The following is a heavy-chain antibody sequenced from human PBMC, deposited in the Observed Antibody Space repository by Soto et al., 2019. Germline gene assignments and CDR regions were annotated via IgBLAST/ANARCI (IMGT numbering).Heavy chain of an antibody. CDR1: GGTFSSYA. J-gene: IGHJ4*02. CDR2: IIPIFGTA. Sequence: SVKVSCKASGGTFSSYAISWVRQAPGQGLEWMGGIIPIFGTANYAQKFQGRVTITADESTSTAYMELSSLRSEDTAVYYCAKSYLYCSSSNCYVFDYWGQGSLVTVSS. V-gene: IGHV1-69*13. CDR3: AKSYLYCSSSNCYVFDY. D-gene: IGHD2-2*01.